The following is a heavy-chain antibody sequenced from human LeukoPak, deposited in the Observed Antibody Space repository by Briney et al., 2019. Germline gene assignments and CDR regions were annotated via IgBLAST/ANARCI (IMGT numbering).Heavy chain of an antibody. V-gene: IGHV1-18*01. D-gene: IGHD1-26*01. Sequence: GASVKVSCKASGYTFTSYGISWVRQAPGQGLEWMGWISAYNGNTNYAQKFQGRVTITADKSTSTAYMELSSLRSEDTAVYYCARTSGGRNNWFDPWGQGTLVTVSS. CDR1: GYTFTSYG. CDR3: ARTSGGRNNWFDP. CDR2: ISAYNGNT. J-gene: IGHJ5*02.